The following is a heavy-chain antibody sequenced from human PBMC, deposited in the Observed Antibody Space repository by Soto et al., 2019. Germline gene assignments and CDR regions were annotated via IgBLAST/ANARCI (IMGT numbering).Heavy chain of an antibody. D-gene: IGHD1-26*01. J-gene: IGHJ4*02. CDR1: GYSFTGYY. V-gene: IGHV1-2*02. Sequence: ASVKGSCKASGYSFTGYYIHWVRQAPGQGLEWMGWINPSSGGTNYAQKFQGRVTMTRDTSIRTAYIDLSRLRSDDTAVYYCARQGESGYFDYWAKGTLVTVSS. CDR3: ARQGESGYFDY. CDR2: INPSSGGT.